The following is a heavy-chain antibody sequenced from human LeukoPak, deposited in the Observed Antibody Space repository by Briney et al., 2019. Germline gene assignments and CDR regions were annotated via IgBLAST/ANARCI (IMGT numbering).Heavy chain of an antibody. CDR3: ARGGGGSSTVTTYWFDP. CDR2: VYYSGST. V-gene: IGHV4-30-4*01. J-gene: IGHJ5*02. Sequence: SQTLSLTCTVSGDSISGAAYYWSWIRQPPGKGLEWFAYVYYSGSTYYNPSLRSRLTISVDTSKNQFSLKLNSVTAADTAVYYCARGGGGSSTVTTYWFDPWGQGALVTVSS. CDR1: GDSISGAAYY. D-gene: IGHD4-17*01.